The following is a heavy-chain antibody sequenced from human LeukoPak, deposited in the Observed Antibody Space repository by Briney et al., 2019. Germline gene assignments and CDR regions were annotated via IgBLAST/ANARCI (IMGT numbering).Heavy chain of an antibody. J-gene: IGHJ6*03. V-gene: IGHV1-8*02. D-gene: IGHD5-12*01. CDR3: ARAPKWQGYYYYMDV. Sequence: ASVKVSCKASGYTFSSYDINWVRQATGQGLEWMGWMNPNSGNTGYAQKFQDRVTITRNTSISTAYMELSSLRSEDTAVYYWARAPKWQGYYYYMDVWAKGTTVTVSS. CDR1: GYTFSSYD. CDR2: MNPNSGNT.